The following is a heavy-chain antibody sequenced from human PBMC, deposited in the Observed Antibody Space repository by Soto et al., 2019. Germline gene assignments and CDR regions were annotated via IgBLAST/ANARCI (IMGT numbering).Heavy chain of an antibody. CDR2: ISYDGSNK. D-gene: IGHD3-10*01. CDR3: ARDHLGARCGMGV. CDR1: GFTFSSYA. V-gene: IGHV3-30-3*01. J-gene: IGHJ6*02. Sequence: QVQLVESGGGLVKPGGSLRLSCAASGFTFSSYAMHWVRQAPGKGLEWVAVISYDGSNKYYADSVKGRFTISRDNSKNTLYLQMSSLRAEDTAVYYCARDHLGARCGMGVWGQGTTVTVSS.